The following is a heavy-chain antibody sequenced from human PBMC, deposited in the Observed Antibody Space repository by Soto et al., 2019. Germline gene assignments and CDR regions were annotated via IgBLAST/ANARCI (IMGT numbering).Heavy chain of an antibody. V-gene: IGHV3-30*18. J-gene: IGHJ4*02. CDR3: AKDRGASRCLQD. CDR2: IPDDGSNK. D-gene: IGHD4-17*01. Sequence: QVQLVESGGGVVQPGRSLRLSCAASGFTFSNHGMHWVRQAPGKGLEWVAVIPDDGSNKYYADSVKGRFTISRDNSKNTLYLQMNSLRAEDTAVYYCAKDRGASRCLQDWGQGTLVTVSS. CDR1: GFTFSNHG.